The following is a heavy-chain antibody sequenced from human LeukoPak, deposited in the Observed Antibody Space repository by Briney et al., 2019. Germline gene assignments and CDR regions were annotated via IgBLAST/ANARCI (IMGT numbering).Heavy chain of an antibody. CDR2: IGTAGDT. CDR3: ARSRGDYVFDY. CDR1: GFTFSSYD. D-gene: IGHD4-17*01. Sequence: GGSLRLSCAASGFTFSSYDTQWVRQATGKGLEWVSAIGTAGDTYYPGSVKGRFTISRENAKNSLYLQMNSLRAGDTAVYYCARSRGDYVFDYWGQGTLVTVSS. V-gene: IGHV3-13*01. J-gene: IGHJ4*02.